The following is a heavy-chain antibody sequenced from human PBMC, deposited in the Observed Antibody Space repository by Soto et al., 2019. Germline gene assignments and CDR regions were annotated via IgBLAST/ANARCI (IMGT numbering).Heavy chain of an antibody. Sequence: QITLKESGPTLVKPTQTLTLTCTFSGFSLSTSEVGVGWIRQPPGKALEWLALFYWDDDKRYSPSLKSRLTITKDTSKNQVVLTMTNMDPVDTATYYCAHRFDWYYFNFWGQGTLVTVSS. J-gene: IGHJ4*02. D-gene: IGHD3-9*01. CDR2: FYWDDDK. CDR1: GFSLSTSEVG. CDR3: AHRFDWYYFNF. V-gene: IGHV2-5*02.